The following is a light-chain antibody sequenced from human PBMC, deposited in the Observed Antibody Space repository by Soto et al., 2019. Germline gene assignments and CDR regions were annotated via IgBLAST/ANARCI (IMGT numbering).Light chain of an antibody. CDR1: QSVSSN. J-gene: IGKJ2*01. CDR2: GAS. CDR3: QQYNNWPLYT. Sequence: EIVMTQSPATLSVSPGERATLSCRASQSVSSNLACYQQKPGQAHRLLIYGASTRATGIPARFSGSGSGTEFTLTISSLQSEEFAVYYCQQYNNWPLYTFGQGTKLEIK. V-gene: IGKV3-15*01.